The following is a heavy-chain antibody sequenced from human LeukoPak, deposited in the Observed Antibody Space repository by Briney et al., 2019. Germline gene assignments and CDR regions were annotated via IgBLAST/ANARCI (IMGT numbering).Heavy chain of an antibody. CDR3: ARDYGGKRVFDY. J-gene: IGHJ4*02. CDR1: GGSFSRYA. Sequence: SVKVSCKASGGSFSRYAISWVRQAPGQGLEWMGGIIPIFGTPNYAQRFQGRVTITADKSRSTAYMELSSLRSEDTAVYYCARDYGGKRVFDYWGQGTLVTVSS. V-gene: IGHV1-69*06. CDR2: IIPIFGTP. D-gene: IGHD4-23*01.